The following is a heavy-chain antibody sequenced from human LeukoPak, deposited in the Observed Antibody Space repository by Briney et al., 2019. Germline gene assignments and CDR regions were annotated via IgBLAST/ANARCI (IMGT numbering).Heavy chain of an antibody. CDR1: GFTFSSYW. J-gene: IGHJ4*02. CDR2: IKQDGSEK. V-gene: IGHV3-7*03. D-gene: IGHD2-8*02. Sequence: PGGSLRLSCAASGFTFSSYWMSWVRQAPGKGLEWVANIKQDGSEKYYVDSVKGRFSISRDNAKNSFYLQMNSLRAEDTAIYYCATYRQVLLPFESWGQGTLVTVSS. CDR3: ATYRQVLLPFES.